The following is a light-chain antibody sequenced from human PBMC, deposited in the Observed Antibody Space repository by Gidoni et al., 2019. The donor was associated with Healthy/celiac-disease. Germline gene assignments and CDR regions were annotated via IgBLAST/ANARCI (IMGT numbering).Light chain of an antibody. Sequence: DILLTQSPGTLSLSPGERATLSCRASHRVSSIYLAWYQQQPGQAPRLRIYGASSRATGIPDRFSGSGSGTDFTITISRLEPEDFAVYYCQQYGSSSITFGQGTRLEIK. CDR3: QQYGSSSIT. J-gene: IGKJ5*01. V-gene: IGKV3-20*01. CDR2: GAS. CDR1: HRVSSIY.